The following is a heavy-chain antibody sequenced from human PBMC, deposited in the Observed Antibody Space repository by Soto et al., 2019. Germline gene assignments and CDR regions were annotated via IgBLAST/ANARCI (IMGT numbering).Heavy chain of an antibody. V-gene: IGHV4-34*01. CDR2: INHSGSP. CDR1: GGSFSGYY. Sequence: SETLSLTCAVYGGSFSGYYWSWLRQPPGKGLEWIGEINHSGSPNYNPSLKSRVTISVDTSKNQFSLKMTSVTAADTAVYYCATANWSHHYFDPWGQGTLVTVSS. J-gene: IGHJ5*02. D-gene: IGHD1-1*01. CDR3: ATANWSHHYFDP.